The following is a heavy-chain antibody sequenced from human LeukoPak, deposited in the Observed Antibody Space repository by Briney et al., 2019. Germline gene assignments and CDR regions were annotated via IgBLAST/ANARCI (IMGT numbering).Heavy chain of an antibody. CDR1: GYTFTSYG. V-gene: IGHV1-18*01. J-gene: IGHJ3*02. Sequence: ASVKVSCKASGYTFTSYGISWVRQAPGQGLEWMGWISAYNGNTNYAQKLQGRVTMTTDTSTSTAYMELRSLRSDDTAVYYCARDMIDVLRFLEWSLDAFDIWGQGTMVAVSS. CDR2: ISAYNGNT. D-gene: IGHD3-3*01. CDR3: ARDMIDVLRFLEWSLDAFDI.